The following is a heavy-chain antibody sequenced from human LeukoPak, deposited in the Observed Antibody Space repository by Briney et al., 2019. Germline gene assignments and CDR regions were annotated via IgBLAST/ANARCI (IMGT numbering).Heavy chain of an antibody. CDR3: ARERESGSSWFDP. CDR2: IFPGNSDT. Sequence: GESLKSSCKASGYSFTKYWIGWVRQMPGKCLEWMAIIFPGNSDTRYSASFQGQVTISADTSITTAYLQWSSLTASDTAMYYCARERESGSSWFDPWGQGTLVTVSS. D-gene: IGHD3-10*01. J-gene: IGHJ5*02. V-gene: IGHV5-51*01. CDR1: GYSFTKYW.